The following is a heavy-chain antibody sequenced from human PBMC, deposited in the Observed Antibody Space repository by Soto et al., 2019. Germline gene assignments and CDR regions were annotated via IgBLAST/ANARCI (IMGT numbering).Heavy chain of an antibody. J-gene: IGHJ4*02. V-gene: IGHV3-30*03. CDR3: AAADPPQYYFDY. CDR1: GFTFSSYG. CDR2: ISYDGSNK. Sequence: PGGSLRLSCAASGFTFSSYGMHWVRQAPGKGLEWVAVISYDGSNKYYADSVKGRFTTSRDNSKNTLYLQMNSLRAEDTAVYYCAAADPPQYYFDYWGQGTLVTVSS.